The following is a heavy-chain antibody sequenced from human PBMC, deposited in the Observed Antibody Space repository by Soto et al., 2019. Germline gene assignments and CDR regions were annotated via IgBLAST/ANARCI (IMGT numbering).Heavy chain of an antibody. CDR2: INPSGGST. CDR1: GYTFTSYY. D-gene: IGHD3-10*01. J-gene: IGHJ5*02. V-gene: IGHV1-46*01. Sequence: GASVKVSCKASGYTFTSYYMHWVRQAPGQGLEWMGIINPSGGSTSYAQKFQGRVTMTRDTSTSTVYMELSSLRSEDTAVYYCAREETTMVRGVKIWVWFDPWGQGTLVTVSS. CDR3: AREETTMVRGVKIWVWFDP.